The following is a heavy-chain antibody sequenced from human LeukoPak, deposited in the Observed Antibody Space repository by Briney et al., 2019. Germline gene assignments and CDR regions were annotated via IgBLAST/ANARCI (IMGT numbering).Heavy chain of an antibody. J-gene: IGHJ5*02. D-gene: IGHD2-2*01. V-gene: IGHV4-34*01. CDR1: GGSFSGYY. CDR3: ARAGYCSSTSCPYNWFDP. Sequence: PSETLSLTCAVYGGSFSGYYWSWIRQPPGKGLEWIGEINHSGSTNYNPSLKSRVTISVDTSKNQFSLKLSSVTAADTAVYYRARAGYCSSTSCPYNWFDPWGQGTLVTVSS. CDR2: INHSGST.